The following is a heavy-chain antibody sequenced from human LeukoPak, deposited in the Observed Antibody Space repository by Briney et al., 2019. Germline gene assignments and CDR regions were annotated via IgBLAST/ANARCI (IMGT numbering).Heavy chain of an antibody. Sequence: GGSLRLSCAASGFTFSSNSMNWVRQAPGKGLEWVANIKQDEREKYYVDSVKGRFTISRDNAKNSLYLQMNNLRAEDTAVYYCARWGSSSGFDYGGQGILVTVSS. CDR3: ARWGSSSGFDY. CDR1: GFTFSSNS. CDR2: IKQDEREK. D-gene: IGHD3-16*01. V-gene: IGHV3-7*01. J-gene: IGHJ4*02.